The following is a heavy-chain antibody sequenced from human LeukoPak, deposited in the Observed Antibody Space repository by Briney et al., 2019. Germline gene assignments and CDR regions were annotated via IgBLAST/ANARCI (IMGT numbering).Heavy chain of an antibody. V-gene: IGHV1-69*01. CDR1: GGTFSSYA. CDR2: IIPIFGTA. Sequence: ASVKVSCKASGGTFSSYAISWVRQALGQGLEWMGGIIPIFGTANYAQKFQGRVTITADGSTSTAYMELSSLRSEDTAAYYCARDRGDYVAGPNWFDPGGQGTLVTVSS. CDR3: ARDRGDYVAGPNWFDP. J-gene: IGHJ5*02. D-gene: IGHD4-17*01.